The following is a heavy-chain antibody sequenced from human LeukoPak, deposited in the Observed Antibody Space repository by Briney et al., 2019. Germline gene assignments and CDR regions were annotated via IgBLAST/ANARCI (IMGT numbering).Heavy chain of an antibody. Sequence: GGSLRLSCAASGFAFRSYAMSWVRQAPGRGLEWVSSIISSGDITYYADSLKGRFTISRDNSKNMVYLQMDSLRAEDSAVYYCAFLWFGELLSTFDYWGQGTLVTVSS. CDR1: GFAFRSYA. D-gene: IGHD3-10*01. CDR3: AFLWFGELLSTFDY. V-gene: IGHV3-23*01. CDR2: IISSGDIT. J-gene: IGHJ4*02.